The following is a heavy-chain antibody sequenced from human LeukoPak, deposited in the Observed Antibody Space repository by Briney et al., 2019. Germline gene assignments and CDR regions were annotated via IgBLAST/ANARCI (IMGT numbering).Heavy chain of an antibody. CDR3: ARDNPLHCTDGECYRLNWFDP. Sequence: SVKVSCKASGGTFSTYSISWVRHAPGQGLEWMGRIIPIFGTTIYAQESQCRVTMTTDESTSTAYMELSSLRSEDTAVYYCARDNPLHCTDGECYRLNWFDPWGQGTQVTVSS. V-gene: IGHV1-69*05. J-gene: IGHJ5*02. CDR2: IIPIFGTT. D-gene: IGHD2-8*01. CDR1: GGTFSTYS.